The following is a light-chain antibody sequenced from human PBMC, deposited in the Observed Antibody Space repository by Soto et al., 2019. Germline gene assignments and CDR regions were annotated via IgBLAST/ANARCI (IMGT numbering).Light chain of an antibody. Sequence: EIVMTQSPATLSVSPGERATLSCRASQSVSSNLAWYQQKPGQAPRLLIYGASTRATGIPARFSGSGSGTDFNLTIISLQSEDFAFYYCQQYNNWLQRTFGQGTKVEIK. V-gene: IGKV3-15*01. CDR3: QQYNNWLQRT. CDR2: GAS. J-gene: IGKJ1*01. CDR1: QSVSSN.